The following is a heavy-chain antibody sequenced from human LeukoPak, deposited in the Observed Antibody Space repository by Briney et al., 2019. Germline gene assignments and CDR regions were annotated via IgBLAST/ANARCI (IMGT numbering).Heavy chain of an antibody. CDR3: ARVNGRYPDY. V-gene: IGHV3-11*01. Sequence: GGSLRPSCTASGFNFRSAWMSWARQAPGKGLEWVSYISSSGSTIYYADSVKGRFTISRDNAKNSLYLQMNSLRAEDTAVYYCARVNGRYPDYWGQGTLVTVSS. D-gene: IGHD1-14*01. CDR2: ISSSGSTI. CDR1: GFNFRSAW. J-gene: IGHJ4*02.